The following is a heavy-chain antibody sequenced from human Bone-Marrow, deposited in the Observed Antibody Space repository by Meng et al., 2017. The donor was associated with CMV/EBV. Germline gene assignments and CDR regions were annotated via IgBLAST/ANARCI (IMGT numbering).Heavy chain of an antibody. Sequence: SETLSLTCTVSGYSISSGYYWGWIQQPPGKGLEWIGSIYHSGSTYYNPSLKSRVTISVDTSKNQFSLKLSSVTAADTAVYYCARACGGDCANDAFDIWGQGTMVTVSS. J-gene: IGHJ3*02. V-gene: IGHV4-38-2*02. D-gene: IGHD2-21*01. CDR3: ARACGGDCANDAFDI. CDR2: IYHSGST. CDR1: GYSISSGYY.